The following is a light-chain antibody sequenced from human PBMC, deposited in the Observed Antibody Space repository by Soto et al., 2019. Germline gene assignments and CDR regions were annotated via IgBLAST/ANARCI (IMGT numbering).Light chain of an antibody. Sequence: QSALTQPASVSGSPGQSITISCTGTSSDVGGYNYVSWYQQHPGKAPKLIIYEVSDRPSGVSNRFSGSKSGNTASLTISGLQAEDEADYYCSSYTNTSTYVFGTGTKVTVL. CDR1: SSDVGGYNY. V-gene: IGLV2-14*01. CDR3: SSYTNTSTYV. CDR2: EVS. J-gene: IGLJ1*01.